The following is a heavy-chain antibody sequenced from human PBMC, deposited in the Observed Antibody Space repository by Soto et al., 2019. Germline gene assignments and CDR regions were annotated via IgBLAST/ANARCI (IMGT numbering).Heavy chain of an antibody. D-gene: IGHD2-2*01. CDR2: ISLYNGNT. Sequence: QIPLVQSGPEVKKPGASMKVSCKAYDFSFTSHGISWVRQAPGQGLEWMGWISLYNGNTNYAQQFQGRVTMTTDTSTITAYMELRSLRSDDTAMYFCAIYHLELFRFDYWGQGTLVTVSS. V-gene: IGHV1-18*04. J-gene: IGHJ4*02. CDR3: AIYHLELFRFDY. CDR1: DFSFTSHG.